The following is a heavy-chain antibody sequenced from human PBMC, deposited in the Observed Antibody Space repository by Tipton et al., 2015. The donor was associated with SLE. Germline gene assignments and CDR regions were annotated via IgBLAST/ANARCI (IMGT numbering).Heavy chain of an antibody. V-gene: IGHV3-30*02. CDR2: IRYDGSNK. J-gene: IGHJ4*02. CDR1: GFTFSSYG. D-gene: IGHD4-17*01. Sequence: SLRLSCAASGFTFSSYGMHWVRQAPGKGLEWVAFIRYDGSNKYYADSVKGRFTISRDNSKNTLYLQMNSLRAEDTAVYYCAKVVYGDYDGVDYWGRGTVVTVST. CDR3: AKVVYGDYDGVDY.